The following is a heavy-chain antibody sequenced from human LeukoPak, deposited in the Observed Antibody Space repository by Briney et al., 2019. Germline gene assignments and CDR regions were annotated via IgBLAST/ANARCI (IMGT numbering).Heavy chain of an antibody. V-gene: IGHV3-23*01. CDR2: ISGSGSRS. J-gene: IGHJ4*02. Sequence: PGGSLRVSCAASGFTFSTYAMSWVRQAPGKGLEWVSAISGSGSRSYYADSVKGRFTISRDNSKNTLYLQMNSLRADDTAVYYCAKSHASGSSWFVSNDYWGQGTLVTVSS. CDR1: GFTFSTYA. D-gene: IGHD6-13*01. CDR3: AKSHASGSSWFVSNDY.